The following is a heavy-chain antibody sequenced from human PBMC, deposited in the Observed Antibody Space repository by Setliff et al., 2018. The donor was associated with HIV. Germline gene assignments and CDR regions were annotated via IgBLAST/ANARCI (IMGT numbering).Heavy chain of an antibody. CDR1: GGSISSYY. CDR2: IYPIGSPDYSSGNT. D-gene: IGHD1-20*01. V-gene: IGHV4-59*08. CDR3: TGDYNPGSHRFDY. J-gene: IGHJ4*02. Sequence: KTSETLSLTCTVSGGSISSYYWSWIRQSPGKGLEWIGYIYPIGSPDYSSGNTVYNPSLRSRVTLSLDTSKNQFSLKLTSVTAADAAVYYCTGDYNPGSHRFDYWGQGTPVTVSS.